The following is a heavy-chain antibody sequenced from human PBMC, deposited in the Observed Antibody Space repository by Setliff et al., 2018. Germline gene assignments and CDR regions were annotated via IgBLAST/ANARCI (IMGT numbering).Heavy chain of an antibody. CDR2: ISPTGSYK. Sequence: GSLRLSCAASGFTFNSYSINWVRQAPGKGLEWVSSISPTGSYKPYADSVGGRFTISRDNAKNSVDLQMSSLRAEDTAVYYCAKGVVGGDDYNYPDDAFHIWGQGTLVTVSS. D-gene: IGHD4-4*01. CDR3: AKGVVGGDDYNYPDDAFHI. CDR1: GFTFNSYS. V-gene: IGHV3-21*04. J-gene: IGHJ3*02.